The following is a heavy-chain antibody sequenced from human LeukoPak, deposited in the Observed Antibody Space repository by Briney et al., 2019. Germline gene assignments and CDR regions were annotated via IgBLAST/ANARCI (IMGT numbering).Heavy chain of an antibody. D-gene: IGHD1/OR15-1a*01. CDR3: ARGVRNKNVVTVLNWFDP. CDR1: VGSISSGGYY. Sequence: SETLSLTCTVSVGSISSGGYYWSWIRQHPGKGLEWIGYIYYSGSTYYNPSLKSRVTISVDTSKNQFSLKLSSVTAADTAVYYCARGVRNKNVVTVLNWFDPWGQGTLVTVSS. V-gene: IGHV4-31*03. CDR2: IYYSGST. J-gene: IGHJ5*02.